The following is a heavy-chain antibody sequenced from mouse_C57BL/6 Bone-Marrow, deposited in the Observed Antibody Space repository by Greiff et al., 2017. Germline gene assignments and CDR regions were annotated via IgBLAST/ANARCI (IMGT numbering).Heavy chain of an antibody. CDR1: GFTFSDYG. V-gene: IGHV5-17*01. CDR2: ISSGSSTI. D-gene: IGHD4-1*01. CDR3: ARGGGINWAWFAY. J-gene: IGHJ3*01. Sequence: EVHLVESGGGLVKPGGSLKLSCAASGFTFSDYGMHWVRQAPEKGLEWVAYISSGSSTIYYADTVKGRFTISRDNAKNTLFLQMTSLRSEDTAMYYCARGGGINWAWFAYWGQGTLVTVSA.